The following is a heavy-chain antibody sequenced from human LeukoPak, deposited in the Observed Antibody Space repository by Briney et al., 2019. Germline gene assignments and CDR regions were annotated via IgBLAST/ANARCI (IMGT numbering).Heavy chain of an antibody. CDR2: IKQDGSEK. CDR1: GFTFGSYW. V-gene: IGHV3-7*01. Sequence: PGGSLRLSCAASGFTFGSYWMSWVRQAPGKGLEWVAHIKQDGSEKYYVDSVKGRFTISRDNAKNSLYLQMNSLRAEDTAVYYCARGFVDTAMASAHDYWGQGTLVTVSS. CDR3: ARGFVDTAMASAHDY. D-gene: IGHD5-18*01. J-gene: IGHJ4*02.